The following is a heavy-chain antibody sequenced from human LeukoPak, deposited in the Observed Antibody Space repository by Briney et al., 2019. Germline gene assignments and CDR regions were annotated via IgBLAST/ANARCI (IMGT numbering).Heavy chain of an antibody. Sequence: SETLSLTCTVSGGSISSGSYYWGWIRQPPGKGLEWIGSIYYSGNTYYNPSLKSRVTISVDTSKNQFSLKLSSVTAADTAVYYCARPRQGDYYFDYWGQGTLVTVSS. CDR2: IYYSGNT. D-gene: IGHD2-21*02. CDR3: ARPRQGDYYFDY. CDR1: GGSISSGSYY. J-gene: IGHJ4*02. V-gene: IGHV4-39*01.